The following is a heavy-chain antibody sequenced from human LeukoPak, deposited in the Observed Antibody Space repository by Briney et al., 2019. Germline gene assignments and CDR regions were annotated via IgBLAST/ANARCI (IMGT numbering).Heavy chain of an antibody. Sequence: GGSLRLSCAASGFTFSSYEMNWVREAPGEGLEWGSYISSSGSIIYYADSERGRFTISRDNAKNPQYLQMNSLRAEDTAVYYCASQGYYYGSGSYYFDYWGQGTLVTVSS. J-gene: IGHJ4*02. V-gene: IGHV3-48*03. D-gene: IGHD3-10*01. CDR2: ISSSGSII. CDR3: ASQGYYYGSGSYYFDY. CDR1: GFTFSSYE.